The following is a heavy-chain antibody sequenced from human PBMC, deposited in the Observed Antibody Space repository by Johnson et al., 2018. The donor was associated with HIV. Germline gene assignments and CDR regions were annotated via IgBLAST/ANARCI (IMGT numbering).Heavy chain of an antibody. D-gene: IGHD5-12*01. V-gene: IGHV3-30*02. Sequence: QVQLVESGGGVVQPGGSLRLSCAASGFTFSSYGMHWVRQAPGKGLEWVAFIRYDGSNKYYADSVKGRFTISRDTSNNTLYVEMNSLRAEDTAVFYCARVGVSGYDLAAFDIWGQGTMVTVSS. CDR3: ARVGVSGYDLAAFDI. J-gene: IGHJ3*02. CDR1: GFTFSSYG. CDR2: IRYDGSNK.